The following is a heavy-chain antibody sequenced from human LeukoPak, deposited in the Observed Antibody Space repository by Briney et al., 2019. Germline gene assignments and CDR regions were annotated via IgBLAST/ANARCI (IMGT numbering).Heavy chain of an antibody. D-gene: IGHD2-2*01. Sequence: GGSLRLSCAASGFTFSSYWMSWVRQAPGKGLEWVANIKQVGSEKYYVDSVKGRFTISRDNAKNSLYLQMNSLRAEDTAVYYCARELGRYCSSTSCTPDWFDPWGRGTLVTASS. CDR3: ARELGRYCSSTSCTPDWFDP. J-gene: IGHJ5*02. V-gene: IGHV3-7*01. CDR2: IKQVGSEK. CDR1: GFTFSSYW.